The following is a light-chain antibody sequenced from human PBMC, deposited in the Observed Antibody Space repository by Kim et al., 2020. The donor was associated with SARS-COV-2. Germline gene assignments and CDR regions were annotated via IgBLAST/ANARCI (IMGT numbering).Light chain of an antibody. CDR2: GAS. CDR1: QGIRNS. J-gene: IGKJ1*01. V-gene: IGKV1-16*01. Sequence: ASIGDRVTITSRASQGIRNSLAWFQQTPGKAPKSLMYGASSLQNGVPSRFTGSGSGTDFTLTISSLQPEDFAIYYCQQYNTYPWTFGQGTKVDIK. CDR3: QQYNTYPWT.